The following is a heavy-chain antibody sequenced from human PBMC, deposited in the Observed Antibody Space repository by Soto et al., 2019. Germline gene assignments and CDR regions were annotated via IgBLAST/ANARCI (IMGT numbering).Heavy chain of an antibody. J-gene: IGHJ4*02. CDR2: ISYDGSNK. Sequence: PGGSLRLSCAASGFTFSSYAMHWVRQAPGKGLEWVAVISYDGSNKYYADSVKGRFTISRDNSKNTLYLQMNSLRAEDTAVYYCARESKLEHIDYWGQGTLVTVSS. CDR3: ARESKLEHIDY. D-gene: IGHD1-1*01. V-gene: IGHV3-30-3*01. CDR1: GFTFSSYA.